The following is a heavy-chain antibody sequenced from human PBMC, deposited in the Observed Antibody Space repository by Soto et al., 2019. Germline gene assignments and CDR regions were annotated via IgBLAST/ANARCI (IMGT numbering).Heavy chain of an antibody. CDR3: ATRPLYGGNGGMDV. CDR1: GGTFSSYA. V-gene: IGHV1-69*06. J-gene: IGHJ6*02. D-gene: IGHD4-17*01. CDR2: IIPIFGTA. Sequence: QVQLVQSGAEVKKPGSSVKVSCKASGGTFSSYAISWVRQAPGQGLEWMGGIIPIFGTANYAQKFQGRVTITADKSTSTAYMELSSLRSEATAVYYCATRPLYGGNGGMDVWGQGTTVTVSS.